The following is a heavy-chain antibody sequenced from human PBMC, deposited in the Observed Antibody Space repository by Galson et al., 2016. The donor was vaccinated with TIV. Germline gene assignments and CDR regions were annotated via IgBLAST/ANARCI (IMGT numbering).Heavy chain of an antibody. CDR1: GYTFTSYD. CDR2: VNPNSGNT. D-gene: IGHD4-17*01. J-gene: IGHJ4*02. CDR3: ARSGDYGGY. V-gene: IGHV1-8*02. Sequence: SVKVSCKASGYTFTSYDNNWVRQATGQGLEWMGWVNPNSGNTGYAQKFRGRVTMTRNTSVRTAYMELSSLRSEDTAVYYCARSGDYGGYWGQGTLVTVSS.